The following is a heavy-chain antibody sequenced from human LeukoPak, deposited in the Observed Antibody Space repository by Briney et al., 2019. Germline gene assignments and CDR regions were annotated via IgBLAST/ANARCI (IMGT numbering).Heavy chain of an antibody. Sequence: GGSLRLSCAGSGFSFSYYVMNWVRQAPGEGLEWVSGISGSGASTYYADSVKGRFTISRDNSKNTLYLQMNSLRAEDTAIYYCMTAAGYNFGQYWGQGTLVTVSS. CDR3: MTAAGYNFGQY. V-gene: IGHV3-23*01. CDR2: ISGSGAST. CDR1: GFSFSYYV. J-gene: IGHJ4*02. D-gene: IGHD5-18*01.